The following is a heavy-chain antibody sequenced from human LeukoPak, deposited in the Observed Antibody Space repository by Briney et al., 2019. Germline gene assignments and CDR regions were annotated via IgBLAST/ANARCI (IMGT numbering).Heavy chain of an antibody. D-gene: IGHD2-2*01. Sequence: ASVKLSCKASGYGFTNYAISWVRQAQGQGIELMGWVSVYNGNTNYAQKLHGRVTMTADRSTTTAYMELRSLRSDDTAVYYCARGYCSSATCRHFDYWGQGALVTVSS. CDR2: VSVYNGNT. CDR3: ARGYCSSATCRHFDY. V-gene: IGHV1-18*01. CDR1: GYGFTNYA. J-gene: IGHJ4*02.